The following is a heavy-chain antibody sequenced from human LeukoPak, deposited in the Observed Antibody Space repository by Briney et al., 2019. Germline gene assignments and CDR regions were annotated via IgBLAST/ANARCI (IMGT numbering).Heavy chain of an antibody. J-gene: IGHJ4*02. CDR3: AKDREVQGVLRFLEWSTGGFDY. D-gene: IGHD3-3*01. Sequence: PGGSLRLSCAASGFTFSSYAMSWVRQAPGKGLEWVSAISGSGGSTYYADSVKGRFTISRDNSKNTLYLQMNSLRAEDTAVYYCAKDREVQGVLRFLEWSTGGFDYWGQGTLVTVSS. CDR1: GFTFSSYA. CDR2: ISGSGGST. V-gene: IGHV3-23*01.